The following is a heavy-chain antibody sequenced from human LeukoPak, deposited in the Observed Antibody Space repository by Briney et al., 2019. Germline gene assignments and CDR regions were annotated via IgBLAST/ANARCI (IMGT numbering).Heavy chain of an antibody. D-gene: IGHD3-10*01. CDR3: ARRRIYRGDAFDI. CDR1: GFTVSSNY. J-gene: IGHJ3*02. CDR2: IYSGGST. V-gene: IGHV3-66*01. Sequence: GGSLRLSCAASGFTVSSNYMSWVRQAPGKGLEWVSVIYSGGSTYYADSVKGRFTISRDNSKNTLYLQMNSLRAEDTAVYYCARRRIYRGDAFDIWAKGQWSPSLQ.